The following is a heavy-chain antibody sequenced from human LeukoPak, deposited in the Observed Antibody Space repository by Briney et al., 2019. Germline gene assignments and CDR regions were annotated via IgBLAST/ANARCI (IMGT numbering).Heavy chain of an antibody. V-gene: IGHV4-30-4*01. CDR1: GGSISSGDYY. D-gene: IGHD4-17*01. CDR2: IYYSGST. Sequence: SQTLSLTCTVSGGSISSGDYYWSWIRQPPEKGLEWIGYIYYSGSTYYNPSLKSRVTISVDTSKNQFSLKLSSVTAADTAVYYCAREGAYGDYGYWGQGTLVTVSS. CDR3: AREGAYGDYGY. J-gene: IGHJ4*02.